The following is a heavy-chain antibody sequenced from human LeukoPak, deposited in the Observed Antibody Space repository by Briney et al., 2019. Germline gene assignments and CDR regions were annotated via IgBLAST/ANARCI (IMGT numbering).Heavy chain of an antibody. V-gene: IGHV3-23*01. Sequence: GGSLRLSCAASGFTFSSYAMSWVRQAPGKGLEWVSAISGSGGSTYYADSVKGRFTISRDNSKNTLYLQMNSLRAEDTAVYYCARDPLVDSGIAAAGGGYWGQGTLVTVSS. CDR2: ISGSGGST. D-gene: IGHD6-13*01. J-gene: IGHJ4*02. CDR1: GFTFSSYA. CDR3: ARDPLVDSGIAAAGGGY.